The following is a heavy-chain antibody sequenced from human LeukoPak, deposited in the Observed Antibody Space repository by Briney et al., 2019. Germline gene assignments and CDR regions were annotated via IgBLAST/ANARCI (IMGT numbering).Heavy chain of an antibody. Sequence: GGSLRLSCAASGFTFSSYGMHWVRQAPGKGLEWVAVISYDGSNKYYADSVKGRFTISRDNAKNSLYLQMNSLRAEDTAVYYCAGLVSWGQGTLVTVSS. J-gene: IGHJ4*02. CDR2: ISYDGSNK. D-gene: IGHD6-6*01. CDR1: GFTFSSYG. CDR3: AGLVS. V-gene: IGHV3-30*03.